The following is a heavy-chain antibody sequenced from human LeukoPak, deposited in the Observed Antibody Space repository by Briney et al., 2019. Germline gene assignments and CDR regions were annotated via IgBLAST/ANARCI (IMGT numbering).Heavy chain of an antibody. CDR3: ARMTSYSSGCYFDY. Sequence: PSETLSLTCTVTGGSISGYYWSWIRQPPGKGLEWIGFIYYSGTTNYNPSLKSRVTVSVVTSKNQFSLMLSSVTAADTAVYYCARMTSYSSGCYFDYWGQGTLVTVSS. D-gene: IGHD6-19*01. CDR1: GGSISGYY. V-gene: IGHV4-59*01. J-gene: IGHJ4*02. CDR2: IYYSGTT.